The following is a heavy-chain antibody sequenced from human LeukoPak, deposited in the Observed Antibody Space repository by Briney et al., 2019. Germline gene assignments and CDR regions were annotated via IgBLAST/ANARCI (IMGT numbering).Heavy chain of an antibody. Sequence: GGSLRLSCAASGFTFRSYWMSWVRQAPGKGLEWVAVISYDGSNKYYADSVKGRFTISRDNSKNTLYLQMNSLRAGDTAVYYCARSRYCSSTSCHDAFDIWGQGTMVTVSS. J-gene: IGHJ3*02. CDR1: GFTFRSYW. CDR2: ISYDGSNK. V-gene: IGHV3-30*03. D-gene: IGHD2-2*01. CDR3: ARSRYCSSTSCHDAFDI.